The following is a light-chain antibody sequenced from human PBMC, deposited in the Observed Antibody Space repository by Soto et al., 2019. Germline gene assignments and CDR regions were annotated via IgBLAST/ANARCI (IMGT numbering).Light chain of an antibody. CDR2: KAS. V-gene: IGKV1-5*03. CDR1: QTISSW. J-gene: IGKJ1*01. Sequence: DIQMTQSPSTLSGSVGDRVTITCRASQTISSWLAWYQQKPGKAPKLLIYKASTLKSGVPSRFSGSGSGTDFTLTISSLQPDDFATYYCQHYNSYSEAFGQGTKVELQ. CDR3: QHYNSYSEA.